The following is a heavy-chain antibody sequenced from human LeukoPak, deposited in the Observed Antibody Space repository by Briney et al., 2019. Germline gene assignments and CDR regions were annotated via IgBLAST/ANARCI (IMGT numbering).Heavy chain of an antibody. V-gene: IGHV3-74*01. J-gene: IGHJ4*02. CDR1: GFTFSSYW. CDR2: INSDGSST. CDR3: AKDIGADGDYFDY. Sequence: PGGSLRLSCAASGFTFSSYWMHWVRQAPGKGLVWVSRINSDGSSTSYADSVKGRFTISRDNAKNSLYLQMNSLRAEDTALYYCAKDIGADGDYFDYWGQGTLVTVSS. D-gene: IGHD4-17*01.